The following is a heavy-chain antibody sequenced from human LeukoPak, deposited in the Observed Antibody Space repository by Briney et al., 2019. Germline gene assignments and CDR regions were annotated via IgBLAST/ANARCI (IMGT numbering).Heavy chain of an antibody. CDR3: ARGEYYGSGSYSYYYYYMDV. CDR2: MNPNSGNT. Sequence: ASVKVSCKASGYTFTSYDINWVRQAPGQGLEWMGWMNPNSGNTGYAQKFQGRVTITRNTSISTAYMELSSLRSEDTAVYYCARGEYYGSGSYSYYYYYMDVWGKGTTVTVSS. J-gene: IGHJ6*03. CDR1: GYTFTSYD. V-gene: IGHV1-8*03. D-gene: IGHD3-10*01.